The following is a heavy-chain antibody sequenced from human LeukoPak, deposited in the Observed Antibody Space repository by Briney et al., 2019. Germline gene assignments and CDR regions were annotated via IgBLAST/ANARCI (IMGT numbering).Heavy chain of an antibody. CDR1: GYTFTGYY. D-gene: IGHD3-3*01. V-gene: IGHV1-2*02. J-gene: IGHJ4*01. Sequence: ASVKVSCKASGYTFTGYYMHWVRQAPGQGLEWMGWINPNSGGTNYAQKFQGRVTMTRDTSISTAYMELSRLRSDDTAVYYCARDSRFLEWLGYYFGYWGHGTLVTVSS. CDR3: ARDSRFLEWLGYYFGY. CDR2: INPNSGGT.